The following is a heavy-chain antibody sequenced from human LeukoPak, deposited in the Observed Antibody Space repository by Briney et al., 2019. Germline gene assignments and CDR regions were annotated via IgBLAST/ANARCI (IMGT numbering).Heavy chain of an antibody. Sequence: GGSLRLSCAASGFTFNSYAMHWVRQAPGKGLEWVAVISYDGSNKYYADSVKGRFTISRDNSKNTLYLQMNSLRAEDTAVYYCTTMIVVVMGDDAFDIWGQGTMVTVSS. V-gene: IGHV3-30-3*01. D-gene: IGHD3-22*01. CDR3: TTMIVVVMGDDAFDI. CDR2: ISYDGSNK. CDR1: GFTFNSYA. J-gene: IGHJ3*02.